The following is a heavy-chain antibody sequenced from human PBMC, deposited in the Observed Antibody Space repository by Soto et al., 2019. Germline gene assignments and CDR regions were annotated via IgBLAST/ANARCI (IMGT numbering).Heavy chain of an antibody. J-gene: IGHJ3*02. CDR3: AGSFPGIAAAGILDAFDI. CDR1: GYTFTSYG. V-gene: IGHV1-18*01. CDR2: ISAYNGNT. Sequence: ASVKVSCKASGYTFTSYGISWVRQAPGQGLEWMGWISAYNGNTNYAQKLQGRVTMTTDTSTSTAYMELRSLRSDDTAVYYCAGSFPGIAAAGILDAFDIWGQGTMVTVSS. D-gene: IGHD6-13*01.